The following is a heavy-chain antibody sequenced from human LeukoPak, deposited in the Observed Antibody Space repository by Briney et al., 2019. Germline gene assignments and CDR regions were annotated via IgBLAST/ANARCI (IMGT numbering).Heavy chain of an antibody. CDR1: GGSISSGSYY. CDR3: ASGGIAATGAFDI. V-gene: IGHV4-61*02. Sequence: SETLSLTCTVSGGSISSGSYYWSWIRQPAGKGLEWIGRIYTSGSTNYNPSLKSRVTISVDTSKNQFSLKLGPVTAADTAVYYCASGGIAATGAFDIWGQGTMVTVSS. D-gene: IGHD6-25*01. J-gene: IGHJ3*02. CDR2: IYTSGST.